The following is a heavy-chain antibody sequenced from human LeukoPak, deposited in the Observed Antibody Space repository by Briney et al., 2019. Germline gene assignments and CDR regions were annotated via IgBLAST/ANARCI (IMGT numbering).Heavy chain of an antibody. D-gene: IGHD4-17*01. V-gene: IGHV4-39*01. CDR1: GGSISSSSYY. CDR2: IYYSGST. Sequence: SGTLSLTCTVSGGSISSSSYYWGWIRQPPGKGLEWIGSIYYSGSTYYNPSLKSRVTISVDTSKNQFSLKLSSVTAADTAVYYCARQRHGDYDYWGQGTLVTVSS. J-gene: IGHJ4*02. CDR3: ARQRHGDYDY.